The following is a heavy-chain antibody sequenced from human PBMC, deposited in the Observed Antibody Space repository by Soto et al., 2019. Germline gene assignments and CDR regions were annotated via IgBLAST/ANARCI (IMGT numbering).Heavy chain of an antibody. Sequence: GWSLRLSCASSVFLFSNYGMHWVRQAPGKGLEWVAVISSDGSETYYGDSAKGRFTISRDNSKKILFLETPSVTFEDTGVYYSVKDRLAAIYRFDKWGQGTLVTVSS. D-gene: IGHD6-13*01. J-gene: IGHJ4*02. CDR1: VFLFSNYG. CDR3: VKDRLAAIYRFDK. V-gene: IGHV3-30*18. CDR2: ISSDGSET.